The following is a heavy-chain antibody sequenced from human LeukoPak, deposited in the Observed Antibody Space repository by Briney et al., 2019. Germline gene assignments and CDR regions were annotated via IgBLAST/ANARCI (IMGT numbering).Heavy chain of an antibody. D-gene: IGHD1-26*01. CDR1: GGTFSSYA. CDR3: ARVGSGSPPFDY. CDR2: IIPIFGTA. J-gene: IGHJ4*02. V-gene: IGHV1-69*13. Sequence: SVKVSCKASGGTFSSYAISWVRQAPGQGLEWMGGIIPIFGTANYAQKFQGRVTITADESTSTAYMELSSLRSEDTAVYYCARVGSGSPPFDYWGQGTLVTVSS.